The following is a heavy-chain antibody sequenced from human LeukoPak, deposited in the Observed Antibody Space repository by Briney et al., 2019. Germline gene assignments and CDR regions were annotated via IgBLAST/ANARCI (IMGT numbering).Heavy chain of an antibody. J-gene: IGHJ4*02. CDR3: ARGDIVVVPTAVGSWDY. Sequence: GGSLRLSCAASGFTFSNYWMHWVRQAPGKGLVWVSRINSNERSITYADSVKGRFTISRDNAKNTLYLQMNSLRAEDTAVYYCARGDIVVVPTAVGSWDYWGQGTLVTVSS. CDR1: GFTFSNYW. CDR2: INSNERSI. D-gene: IGHD2-2*01. V-gene: IGHV3-74*01.